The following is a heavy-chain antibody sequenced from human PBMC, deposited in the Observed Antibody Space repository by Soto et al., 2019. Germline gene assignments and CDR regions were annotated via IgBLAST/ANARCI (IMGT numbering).Heavy chain of an antibody. V-gene: IGHV3-23*01. CDR1: GFTFSNYA. CDR2: ISGSGGSV. D-gene: IGHD6-6*01. CDR3: AKDRADRRIAQYGMDV. Sequence: PGGSLRLSCAASGFTFSNYAMSWVRQAPGKGLEWVSSISGSGGSVYYADFVKGRFTISRDNSENTLVLQMNSLRAEDMAAYYCAKDRADRRIAQYGMDVWGQGTTVTVSS. J-gene: IGHJ6*02.